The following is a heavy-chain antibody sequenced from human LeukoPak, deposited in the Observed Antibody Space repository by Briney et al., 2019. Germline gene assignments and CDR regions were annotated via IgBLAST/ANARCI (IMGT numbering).Heavy chain of an antibody. Sequence: GGSLRLSCAASGFTFSSYWMSWVRQAPGKGLEWVANIKQDESEKYYVDSVKGQFTISRDNAKNSLYLQMNSLRAEDTAVYYCAGATCTSTSCYFNRWGQGTLVTVSS. D-gene: IGHD2-2*01. J-gene: IGHJ4*02. CDR2: IKQDESEK. CDR1: GFTFSSYW. V-gene: IGHV3-7*01. CDR3: AGATCTSTSCYFNR.